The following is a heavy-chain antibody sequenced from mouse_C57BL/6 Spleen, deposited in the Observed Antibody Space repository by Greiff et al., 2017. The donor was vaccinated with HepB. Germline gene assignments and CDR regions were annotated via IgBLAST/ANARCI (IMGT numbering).Heavy chain of an antibody. CDR2: IYPGDGDT. CDR3: ARSMNYGSSYGGYFDC. D-gene: IGHD1-1*01. Sequence: QVQLQQSGAELVKPGASVKISCKASGYAFSSYWMNWVKQRPGKGLEWIGQIYPGDGDTNYNGKFKGKATLTADKSSSTAYMQLSSLTSEDSAVYFCARSMNYGSSYGGYFDCWGQGTTLTVSS. J-gene: IGHJ2*01. V-gene: IGHV1-80*01. CDR1: GYAFSSYW.